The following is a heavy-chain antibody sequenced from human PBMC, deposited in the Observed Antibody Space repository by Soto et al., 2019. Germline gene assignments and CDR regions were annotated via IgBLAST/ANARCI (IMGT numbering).Heavy chain of an antibody. V-gene: IGHV3-48*02. D-gene: IGHD2-15*01. CDR2: ISSTGGTI. J-gene: IGHJ6*02. CDR3: ANDGLPKDLLVPVEGMDV. CDR1: GFTLRSYS. Sequence: GGSLRLSCAVSGFTLRSYSMSWVRQAPGKGLEWISFISSTGGTIYNAASVKGRFSISRDTATNFLDLQMNGLRDEDSAVYYCANDGLPKDLLVPVEGMDVWGQGTTVT.